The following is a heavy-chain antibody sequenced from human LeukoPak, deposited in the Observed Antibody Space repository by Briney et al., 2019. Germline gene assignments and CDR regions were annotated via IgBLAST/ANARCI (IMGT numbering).Heavy chain of an antibody. Sequence: SETLSLTCTVSGGSISSYYWSWIRQPPGKGLEWIGYIYYSGSTNYNPSLKSRVTISVDTSKNQFSLKLSSVTAADTAVYYCARNPLNYYDSSGPHDYWGQGTLVTVSS. J-gene: IGHJ4*02. CDR3: ARNPLNYYDSSGPHDY. V-gene: IGHV4-59*08. CDR1: GGSISSYY. CDR2: IYYSGST. D-gene: IGHD3-22*01.